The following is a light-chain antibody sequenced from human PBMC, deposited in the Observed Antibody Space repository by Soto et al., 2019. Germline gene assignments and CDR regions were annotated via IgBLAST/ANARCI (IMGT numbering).Light chain of an antibody. V-gene: IGLV2-14*01. Sequence: QSVLTQPASVSGSPGQSITISCTGTSSDVGAYNYVSWHQQDPGKAPKLMIYEVSNRPSGVSNRFSGSKSGNTASLTISGLQTEDEADYYCGSYTTSSTWVFGGGTKVTVL. CDR3: GSYTTSSTWV. J-gene: IGLJ3*02. CDR2: EVS. CDR1: SSDVGAYNY.